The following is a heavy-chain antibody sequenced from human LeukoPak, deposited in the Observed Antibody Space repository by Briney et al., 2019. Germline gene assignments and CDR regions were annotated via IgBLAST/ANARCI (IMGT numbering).Heavy chain of an antibody. V-gene: IGHV4-31*03. CDR2: IYHSGNT. J-gene: IGHJ6*03. CDR3: ARFPVYYYYMDV. Sequence: SQTLSLTCTVSGGSISSGGYYWNWIRQHPGKGLEWIGYIYHSGNTDYNPSLKSRVTTSVDTSKNQFSLKLSSVTAADTAVYYCARFPVYYYYMDVWGKGTTVTVSS. CDR1: GGSISSGGYY.